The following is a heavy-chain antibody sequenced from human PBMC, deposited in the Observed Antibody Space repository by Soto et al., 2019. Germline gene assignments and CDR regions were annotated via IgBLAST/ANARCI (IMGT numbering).Heavy chain of an antibody. V-gene: IGHV4-34*01. CDR3: ARGRIVVVPAARRIHNWFDP. J-gene: IGHJ5*02. Sequence: NPSETLSLTCAVYGGSFSGYYWSWIRQPPGKGLEWIGEINHSGSTNYNPSLKSRVTISVDTSKNQFSLKLSSVTAADTAVYYCARGRIVVVPAARRIHNWFDPWGQGTLVTVSS. CDR1: GGSFSGYY. D-gene: IGHD2-2*01. CDR2: INHSGST.